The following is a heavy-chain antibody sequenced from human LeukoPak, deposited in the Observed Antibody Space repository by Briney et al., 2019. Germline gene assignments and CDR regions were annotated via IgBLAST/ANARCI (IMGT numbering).Heavy chain of an antibody. CDR2: ISYDGSNK. J-gene: IGHJ4*02. Sequence: GGSLRLSCAASGFTFSRYAMHWVRQAPGKGLEWVAVISYDGSNKYYADSVKGRFTISRDNSKNTLYLQMNSLRAEDTAVYYCARDNNPSTTVTTPDYWGQGTLVTVSS. CDR3: ARDNNPSTTVTTPDY. CDR1: GFTFSRYA. D-gene: IGHD4-17*01. V-gene: IGHV3-30*04.